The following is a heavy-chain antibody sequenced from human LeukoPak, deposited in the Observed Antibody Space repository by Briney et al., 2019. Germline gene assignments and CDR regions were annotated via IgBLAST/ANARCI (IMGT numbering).Heavy chain of an antibody. CDR3: ARRAGAYSHPYDY. CDR1: GGSISNYY. V-gene: IGHV3-53*01. CDR2: IYSDNT. Sequence: PSETLSLTCTASGGSISNYYWSWVRQAPGKGLEWVSFIYSDNTHYSDSVKGRLTISRDNSKNTLYLQMNSLRAEDTAVYYCARRAGAYSHPYDYWGQGTLVTVSS. J-gene: IGHJ4*02. D-gene: IGHD4/OR15-4a*01.